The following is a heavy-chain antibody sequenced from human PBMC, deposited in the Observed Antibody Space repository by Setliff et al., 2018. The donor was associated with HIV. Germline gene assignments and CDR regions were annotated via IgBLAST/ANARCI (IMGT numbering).Heavy chain of an antibody. V-gene: IGHV1-46*01. J-gene: IGHJ3*02. CDR2: INPSGGSS. CDR3: ARDRVRITIFGANDASDI. Sequence: ASVKVSCKASGYTFTSYYMNWVRQAPGQGLEWMGIINPSGGSSTYAQKFQGRVAMTRDTSTSTVYMELCSLRSEDTAVYYCARDRVRITIFGANDASDIWGQGTMVTVSS. CDR1: GYTFTSYY. D-gene: IGHD3-3*01.